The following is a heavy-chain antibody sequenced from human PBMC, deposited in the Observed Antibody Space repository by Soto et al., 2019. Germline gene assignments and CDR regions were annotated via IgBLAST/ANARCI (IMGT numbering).Heavy chain of an antibody. V-gene: IGHV1-18*01. CDR1: GYTFTTFG. CDR3: SAGITLVRGVMSYGMDV. Sequence: ASVKVSCKASGYTFTTFGITWVRQPPGQGLEWMGWIAPYNGVTNYAQSFQDRFTMTTDTSTRTGYMELRRLRYDDTAVYYCSAGITLVRGVMSYGMDVWGQGTTVTVSS. CDR2: IAPYNGVT. D-gene: IGHD3-10*01. J-gene: IGHJ6*02.